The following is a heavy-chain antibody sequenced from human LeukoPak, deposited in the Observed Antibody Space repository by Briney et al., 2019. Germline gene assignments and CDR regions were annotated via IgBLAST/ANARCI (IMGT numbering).Heavy chain of an antibody. Sequence: ASVKVSCKASGYTFTGYYMHRVRQAPGQGLEWMGWINPNSGGTNYAQKFQGRVTMTRDTSISTAYMELSRLRSDDTAVYYCARSEDIVATIVGKNWFDPWGQGTLVTVSS. V-gene: IGHV1-2*02. CDR3: ARSEDIVATIVGKNWFDP. CDR1: GYTFTGYY. CDR2: INPNSGGT. J-gene: IGHJ5*02. D-gene: IGHD5-12*01.